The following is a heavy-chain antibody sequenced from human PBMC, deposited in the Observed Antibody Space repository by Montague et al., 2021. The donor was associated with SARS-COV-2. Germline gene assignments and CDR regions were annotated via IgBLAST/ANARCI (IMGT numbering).Heavy chain of an antibody. V-gene: IGHV4-31*03. J-gene: IGHJ3*02. Sequence: TLSLTCTVSGGSISSGGYYWSWIRRHPGKGLEWIGYIYYSGSTYYNPSLKSRVTISVDTSKNQFSLKLSSVTAADTAVYYCARGRVLTFFGVVGAFDIWGQGTMVTVSS. D-gene: IGHD3-3*01. CDR3: ARGRVLTFFGVVGAFDI. CDR2: IYYSGST. CDR1: GGSISSGGYY.